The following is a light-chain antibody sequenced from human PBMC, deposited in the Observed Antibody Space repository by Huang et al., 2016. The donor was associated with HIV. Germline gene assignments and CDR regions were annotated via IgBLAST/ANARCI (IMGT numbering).Light chain of an antibody. CDR2: DAA. CDR3: QQRSNRPLT. CDR1: QIVNTF. Sequence: EIVLTQSPATLSLSPGERATLSCRASQIVNTFLAWYQQKPGQAPRLLIYDAANRATGIPARFSGSGSGTDFTLTISSLEPEDFAVYYCQQRSNRPLTFGGGTKVEIK. J-gene: IGKJ4*01. V-gene: IGKV3-11*01.